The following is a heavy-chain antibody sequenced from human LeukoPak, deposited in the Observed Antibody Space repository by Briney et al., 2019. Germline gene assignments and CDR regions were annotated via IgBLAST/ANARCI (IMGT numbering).Heavy chain of an antibody. Sequence: PSETLSLTCTVSGGSISSGSYYWSWVRQSAGKGLEYIGRIYSSGSTNYNPSLKSRISMSVDTSKNQFSLKLSSVTAADTAVYYCARNGGSGTYYDGSFDYWGQGTLVTVSS. CDR3: ARNGGSGTYYDGSFDY. D-gene: IGHD1-26*01. V-gene: IGHV4-61*02. CDR1: GGSISSGSYY. CDR2: IYSSGST. J-gene: IGHJ4*02.